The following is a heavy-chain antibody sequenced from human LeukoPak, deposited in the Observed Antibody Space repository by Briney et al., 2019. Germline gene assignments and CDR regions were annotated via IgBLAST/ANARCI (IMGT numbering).Heavy chain of an antibody. CDR3: TTTPTPLAAARRGSP. D-gene: IGHD6-13*01. CDR1: GFTFSNAW. J-gene: IGHJ5*02. V-gene: IGHV3-15*01. Sequence: PGGSLRLSCAASGFTFSNAWMSWVRQAPGKGLEWVCRIKSKTDGGTTDYAAPVKGRFTISRDDSKNTLYLQMNSPKTEDTAVYYCTTTPTPLAAARRGSPWGQGTLVIVSS. CDR2: IKSKTDGGTT.